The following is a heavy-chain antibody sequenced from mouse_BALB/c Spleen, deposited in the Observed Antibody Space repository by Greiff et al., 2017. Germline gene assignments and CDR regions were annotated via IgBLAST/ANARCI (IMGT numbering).Heavy chain of an antibody. CDR1: GFTFSSYT. J-gene: IGHJ3*01. CDR3: ARGEGLWSWFAY. D-gene: IGHD1-1*02. CDR2: ISNGGGST. Sequence: EVMLVESGGGLVQPGGSLKLSCAASGFTFSSYTMSWVRQTPEKRLEWVAYISNGGGSTYYPETVKGRFTISRDNAKNTLYLQMSSLKSEDTAMYYCARGEGLWSWFAYWGQGTLVTVSA. V-gene: IGHV5-12-2*01.